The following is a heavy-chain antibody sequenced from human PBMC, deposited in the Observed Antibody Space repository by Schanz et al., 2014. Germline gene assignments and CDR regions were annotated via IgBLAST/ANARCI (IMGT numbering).Heavy chain of an antibody. D-gene: IGHD1-1*01. CDR1: GFTVSSKY. V-gene: IGHV3-21*06. CDR2: LSFDSRHI. J-gene: IGHJ4*02. Sequence: EVQLVESGGGLVQPGGSLRLSCAASGFTVSSKYMNWVRQAPGKGPGWVAFLSFDSRHIYYADSVKGRFTISRDNAKSSLHLQTNSLRADDTAVYYCARDGVAATTDFEYWGQGALVTVSS. CDR3: ARDGVAATTDFEY.